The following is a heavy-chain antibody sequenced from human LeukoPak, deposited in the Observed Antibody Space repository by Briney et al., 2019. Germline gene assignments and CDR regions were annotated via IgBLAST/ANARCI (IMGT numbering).Heavy chain of an antibody. CDR2: ISGSGGST. CDR3: AKDAVIVVVNAIRHPYFDY. Sequence: PGGTLRLSCAPSGFTLTTYAMSWVRQAPGKGLEWVSAISGSGGSTYYAASVKGRFTISRDNSKNTLYLEMNSLRAERTGVYYCAKDAVIVVVNAIRHPYFDYCGQGTLVTVSS. J-gene: IGHJ4*02. V-gene: IGHV3-23*01. CDR1: GFTLTTYA. D-gene: IGHD2-21*01.